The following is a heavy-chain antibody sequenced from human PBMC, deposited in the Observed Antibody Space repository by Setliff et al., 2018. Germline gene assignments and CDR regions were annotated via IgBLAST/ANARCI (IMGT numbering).Heavy chain of an antibody. CDR3: ARGFDVCGGGACYTDGPYYFDY. CDR1: GGSFSGYY. CDR2: INHTGST. Sequence: TLSLTCAVYGGSFSGYYWSWIRQPPGKGLEWIGEINHTGSTNYSPSLKSRVTISVDTSKNQFSLKLSSVAAAGTAVYYCARGFDVCGGGACYTDGPYYFDYWGLGTLVTVSS. J-gene: IGHJ4*02. V-gene: IGHV4-34*01. D-gene: IGHD2-21*02.